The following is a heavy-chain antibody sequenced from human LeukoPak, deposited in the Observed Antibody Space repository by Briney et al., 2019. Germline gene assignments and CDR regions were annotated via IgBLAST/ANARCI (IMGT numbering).Heavy chain of an antibody. Sequence: KPGGSLRLSCAASGFTFSSYSMNWVRQAPGKGLEWVSSISSSSSYIYYADSVKGRFTISRDNAKNSLYLQMNSLSAEDTAVYYCARGAVDYYDFWSGYYTGDYFDYWGQGTLVTVSS. CDR3: ARGAVDYYDFWSGYYTGDYFDY. CDR2: ISSSSSYI. V-gene: IGHV3-21*01. D-gene: IGHD3-3*01. CDR1: GFTFSSYS. J-gene: IGHJ4*02.